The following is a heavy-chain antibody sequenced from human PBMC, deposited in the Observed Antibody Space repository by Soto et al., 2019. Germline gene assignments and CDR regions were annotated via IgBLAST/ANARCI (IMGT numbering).Heavy chain of an antibody. D-gene: IGHD5-18*01. CDR2: VIPLFDTA. CDR1: GGIFTNNA. V-gene: IGHV1-69*01. Sequence: QVQVVQSGAEVKKPGSSVKVSCKVSGGIFTNNAISWVRQAPGQGLEWLGGVIPLFDTAYYAQIFRGRLRISADGATTPAYMELSGLTSAHTAVYFCATGGHNDGYNFYHGMDVWGQGTTVTVS. CDR3: ATGGHNDGYNFYHGMDV. J-gene: IGHJ6*02.